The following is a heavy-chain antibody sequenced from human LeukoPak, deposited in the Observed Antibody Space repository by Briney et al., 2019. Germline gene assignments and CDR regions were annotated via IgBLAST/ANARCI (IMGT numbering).Heavy chain of an antibody. CDR1: GFTFSSYG. Sequence: GGSLRLSCAASGFTFSSYGMHWVRQAPGKGLEWVAVISYDGRNKYYADSVKGRFTISRDNSKNTLYLQMNSLRAEDTAVYYCARDRPGELLSHWGQGTLVTVSS. V-gene: IGHV3-30*03. J-gene: IGHJ4*02. CDR3: ARDRPGELLSH. D-gene: IGHD3-10*01. CDR2: ISYDGRNK.